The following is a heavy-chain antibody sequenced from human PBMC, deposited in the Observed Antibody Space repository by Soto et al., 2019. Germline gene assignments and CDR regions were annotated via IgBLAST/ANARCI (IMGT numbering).Heavy chain of an antibody. CDR3: VKRGRHGGAFDF. CDR2: IGGTDGDSDGVP. Sequence: VQLLESGGDLVQPGGSLRLSCVASGFILNNYAMSWVRQAPGKGLEWVSTIGGTDGDSDGVPWYEDSVKGRFTISRDSSWNTLFLPRDNLRAEDSALYYCVKRGRHGGAFDFWGQGTRVVVSS. CDR1: GFILNNYA. V-gene: IGHV3-23*01. J-gene: IGHJ3*01. D-gene: IGHD3-10*01.